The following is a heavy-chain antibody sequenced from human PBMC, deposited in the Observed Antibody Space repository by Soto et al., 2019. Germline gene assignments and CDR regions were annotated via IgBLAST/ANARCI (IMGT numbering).Heavy chain of an antibody. CDR3: ASSGYSYGFYYYYGMDV. Sequence: SVKVSCKASGGTFSSYAISWVRQAPGQGLEWMGGIIPIFGTANYAQKFQGRVTITADESTSTAYMELSSLRSEDTAVYYCASSGYSYGFYYYYGMDVWGQGTTVTVS. J-gene: IGHJ6*02. CDR2: IIPIFGTA. V-gene: IGHV1-69*13. D-gene: IGHD5-18*01. CDR1: GGTFSSYA.